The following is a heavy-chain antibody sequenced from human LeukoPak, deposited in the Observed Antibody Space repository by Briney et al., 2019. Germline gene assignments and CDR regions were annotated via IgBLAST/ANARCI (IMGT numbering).Heavy chain of an antibody. CDR1: GGSISSYY. CDR2: IYTSGST. D-gene: IGHD6-13*01. Sequence: SETLSLTCTVSGGSISSYYWSWIRQPAGKGLEWIGRIYTSGSTNYNPSLKSRVTMSVDTSKNQFSLKLSSVTAADTAVYYCARDLMGAAAGYWFDPWGQGTLVTVSS. J-gene: IGHJ5*02. V-gene: IGHV4-4*07. CDR3: ARDLMGAAAGYWFDP.